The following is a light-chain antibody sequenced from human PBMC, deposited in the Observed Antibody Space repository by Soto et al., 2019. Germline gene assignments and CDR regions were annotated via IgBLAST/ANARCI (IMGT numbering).Light chain of an antibody. V-gene: IGKV3-20*01. Sequence: EIVVKLSPGTLSLSPGERATLSCRASQIVSSYLAWYQQKPGQAPRLLISDASDRATGIPDRFSGSGSGTDFTLTISRLVPEDFAVYYCQQYGDSPVTFGQGTNVDIK. CDR3: QQYGDSPVT. CDR2: DAS. J-gene: IGKJ1*01. CDR1: QIVSSY.